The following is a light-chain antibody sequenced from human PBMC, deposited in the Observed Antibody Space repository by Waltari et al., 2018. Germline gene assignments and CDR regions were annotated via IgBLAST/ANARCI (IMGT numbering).Light chain of an antibody. CDR1: SSHIGTNT. J-gene: IGLJ2*01. CDR3: AAWDDSLNGVV. V-gene: IGLV1-44*01. CDR2: SNN. Sequence: QSVLTQPPSASGTPGQRVTISCSGSSSHIGTNTVNWYQQPPGTAPKLLIYSNNQRPSGVPDRFSGSKSGTSAPLAISGLQSEDEADYYCAAWDDSLNGVVFGGGTKLTVL.